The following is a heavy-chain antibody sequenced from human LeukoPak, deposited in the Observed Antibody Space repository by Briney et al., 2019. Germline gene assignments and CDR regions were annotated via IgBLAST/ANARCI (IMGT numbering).Heavy chain of an antibody. V-gene: IGHV3-33*06. D-gene: IGHD5-18*01. CDR1: GFTFSSYG. Sequence: GGSLRLSCAASGFTFSSYGMHWVRQAPGKGLEWVAVIWYDGSNKYYADSVKGRFTISRDNSKNTLYLQMNSLRAEDTAVYYCAKADAYSYSYAAHFGGQGTLVTVSS. J-gene: IGHJ4*02. CDR3: AKADAYSYSYAAHF. CDR2: IWYDGSNK.